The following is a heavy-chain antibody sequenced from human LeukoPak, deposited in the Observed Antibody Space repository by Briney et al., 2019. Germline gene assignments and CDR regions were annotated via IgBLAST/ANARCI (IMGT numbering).Heavy chain of an antibody. V-gene: IGHV1-2*02. Sequence: GASVKVSCKASGYTFTGYYMHWVRQAPGQGLEWMGWINPNSGGTDYAQKFQGRVTMTRDTSISTAYMELSRLRSDDTAVYYCAREVGDTAMVITKSDYWGQGTLVTVSS. D-gene: IGHD5-18*01. CDR1: GYTFTGYY. J-gene: IGHJ4*02. CDR3: AREVGDTAMVITKSDY. CDR2: INPNSGGT.